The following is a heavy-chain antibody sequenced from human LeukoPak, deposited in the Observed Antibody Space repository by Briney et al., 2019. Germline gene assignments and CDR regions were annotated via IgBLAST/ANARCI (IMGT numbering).Heavy chain of an antibody. J-gene: IGHJ5*02. CDR2: IYYSGST. CDR3: ARGGTTVTPGILWFDP. V-gene: IGHV4-59*11. CDR1: GGSFRRHY. D-gene: IGHD4-17*01. Sequence: SETLSLTCAVYGGSFRRHYWTWIRQPPGKGLEWIGYIYYSGSTNYNPSLKSRVTISVDTSKNQFSLKLSSVTAADTAVYYCARGGTTVTPGILWFDPWGQGTLVTVSS.